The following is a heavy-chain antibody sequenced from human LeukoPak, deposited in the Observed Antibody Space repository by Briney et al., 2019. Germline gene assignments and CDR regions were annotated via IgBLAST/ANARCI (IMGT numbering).Heavy chain of an antibody. D-gene: IGHD3-3*01. CDR1: GGSISSGSYY. V-gene: IGHV4-61*02. Sequence: SETLSLTCTVSGGSISSGSYYWSWIRQPAGKGLEWIGRIYTSGSTNYNPSLKSRVTISVDTSKNQFSLKLSSVTAADTAVYYCAREAYDFWSGYSRRVYYYGMDVWGQGTLVTVSS. J-gene: IGHJ6*02. CDR3: AREAYDFWSGYSRRVYYYGMDV. CDR2: IYTSGST.